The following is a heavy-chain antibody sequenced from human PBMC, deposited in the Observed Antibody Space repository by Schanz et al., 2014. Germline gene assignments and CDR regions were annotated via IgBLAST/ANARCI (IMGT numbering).Heavy chain of an antibody. V-gene: IGHV3-23*01. J-gene: IGHJ2*01. Sequence: EVKLLESGGTLVRPGGSLRLSCAASGFTFSTYAMAWVRQAPGKGLEWVSSINTGGDSTYYADSVKARFTISRDNSKNTVYLQMNSLRAEDTAIYYCAKDAPYPFDLWGRGTLITVSS. CDR2: INTGGDST. CDR1: GFTFSTYA. CDR3: AKDAPYPFDL.